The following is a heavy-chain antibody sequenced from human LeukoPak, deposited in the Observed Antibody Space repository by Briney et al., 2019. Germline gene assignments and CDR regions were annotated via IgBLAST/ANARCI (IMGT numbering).Heavy chain of an antibody. J-gene: IGHJ6*03. D-gene: IGHD6-19*01. CDR2: IKSKSDGGTT. CDR3: TTHRSVSRGWYYYYYMDV. CDR1: GFTFSNAW. Sequence: GGSLRLSCAASGFTFSNAWMSWVRQAPGKGLVWVGRIKSKSDGGTTDYAAPVKGRFTISRDDSKNTLYLQMNSLKTEDTAVYYCTTHRSVSRGWYYYYYMDVWGKGTTVTVSS. V-gene: IGHV3-15*01.